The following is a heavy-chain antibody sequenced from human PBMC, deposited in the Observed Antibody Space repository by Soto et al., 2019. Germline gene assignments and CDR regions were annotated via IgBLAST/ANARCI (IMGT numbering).Heavy chain of an antibody. D-gene: IGHD3-3*01. Sequence: ASVKVSCKASGYTFTSYGISWVRQAPGQGLEWMGWISAYNGNTNYAQKLQGRVTMTTDTSTSTAYMELRSLRSDDTAVYYCARRIFGVERMGPTPIDAFDIWGQGTMVTVSS. CDR1: GYTFTSYG. CDR2: ISAYNGNT. J-gene: IGHJ3*02. V-gene: IGHV1-18*01. CDR3: ARRIFGVERMGPTPIDAFDI.